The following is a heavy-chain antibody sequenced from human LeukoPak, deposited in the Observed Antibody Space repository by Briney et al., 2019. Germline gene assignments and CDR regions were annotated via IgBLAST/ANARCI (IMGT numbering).Heavy chain of an antibody. CDR1: GGSMNNYY. Sequence: SETLSLTCTVSGGSMNNYYWNWIRQSAGKGLEWIGYIYTRGTTNYNPSLKSRLTMSVDTSRNQFSLKLSSVTAADTAAYYCARADRGYCSGASCYGFDPWGQGTLVTVSS. CDR3: ARADRGYCSGASCYGFDP. J-gene: IGHJ5*02. V-gene: IGHV4-4*07. CDR2: IYTRGTT. D-gene: IGHD2-15*01.